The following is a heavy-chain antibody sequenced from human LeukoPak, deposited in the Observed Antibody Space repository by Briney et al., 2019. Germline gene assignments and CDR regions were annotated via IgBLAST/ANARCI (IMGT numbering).Heavy chain of an antibody. CDR2: ISGSGGST. J-gene: IGHJ6*03. CDR1: GFTFSSYS. D-gene: IGHD3-10*01. V-gene: IGHV3-23*01. Sequence: PGGSLRLSCAASGFTFSSYSMNWVRQAPGKGLEWVSGISGSGGSTYYADSVKGRFTISRDNSKNTLYLQMNSLRAEDTAVYYCARTRKAMVRGVINYYYYYMDVWGKGTTVTVPS. CDR3: ARTRKAMVRGVINYYYYYMDV.